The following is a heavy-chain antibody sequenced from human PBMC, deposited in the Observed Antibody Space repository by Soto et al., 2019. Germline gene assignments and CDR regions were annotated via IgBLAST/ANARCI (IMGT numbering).Heavy chain of an antibody. J-gene: IGHJ6*02. Sequence: GSLRLSCAASGFTFSSYVMTRVRQAPGKGLEWVSSINTGGSRAYYADSVKGRFTISRDNSKNTLFLQMNSLRVEDTAVYYCAKDEVFCSSGSCYYFGMDVWGQGTTVTVSS. V-gene: IGHV3-23*01. CDR2: INTGGSRA. CDR1: GFTFSSYV. CDR3: AKDEVFCSSGSCYYFGMDV. D-gene: IGHD2-15*01.